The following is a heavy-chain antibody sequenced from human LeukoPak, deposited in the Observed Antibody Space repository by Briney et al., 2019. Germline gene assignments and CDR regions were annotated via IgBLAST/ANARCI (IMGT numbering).Heavy chain of an antibody. CDR1: GVSITSGTYY. V-gene: IGHV4-61*02. CDR2: IYSTGRV. D-gene: IGHD5-18*01. Sequence: PSETLSLTCTVSGVSITSGTYYWTWIRQPAGKGLEWIGRIYSTGRVNYNPSLKSRVTMLLDTSKNHISLKLTSVTAADTAIYFCARASETAMITLWGQGTLVTVSS. J-gene: IGHJ4*02. CDR3: ARASETAMITL.